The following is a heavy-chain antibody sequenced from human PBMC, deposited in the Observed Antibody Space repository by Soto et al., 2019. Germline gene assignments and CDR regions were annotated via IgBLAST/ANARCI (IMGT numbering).Heavy chain of an antibody. V-gene: IGHV3-23*01. CDR1: GFTFSSYA. J-gene: IGHJ5*02. CDR2: ISGSGGST. CDR3: AKDRGYSGPIRYNWFDP. D-gene: IGHD3-10*01. Sequence: GGSLRLSCAASGFTFSSYAMSWVRQAPGKGLEWVSAISGSGGSTYYADSVKGRFTISRDNSKNTLYLQMNSLRAEDTAVYYCAKDRGYSGPIRYNWFDPWGQGTLVTVSS.